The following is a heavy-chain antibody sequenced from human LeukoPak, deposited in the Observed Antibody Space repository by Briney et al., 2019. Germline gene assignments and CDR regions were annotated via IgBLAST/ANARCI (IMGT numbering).Heavy chain of an antibody. D-gene: IGHD1-7*01. CDR2: IYYSGST. CDR1: GGSISSSSYY. J-gene: IGHJ4*02. Sequence: SETLSLTCTVSGGSISSSSYYWGWIRQPPGKGLEWIGSIYYSGSTYYNPSLKSRVTISVDTSKNQFSLKLSSVTAADTAVYYCARLAITGTTYFDYWGQGTLVTASS. V-gene: IGHV4-39*01. CDR3: ARLAITGTTYFDY.